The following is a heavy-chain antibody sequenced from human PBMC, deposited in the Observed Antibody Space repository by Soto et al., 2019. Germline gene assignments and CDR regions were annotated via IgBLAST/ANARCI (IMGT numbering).Heavy chain of an antibody. CDR2: IYYSGSN. Sequence: QLHLRESGPGLVKPSETLSLTCTVSGGSITSSSYYWGWIRQPPGKGLEWIGGIYYSGSNYYNPPLKSRVTISVDTSKNQFSLKLSSVTAADTAVYYCATQEVGGSYVYTFDPWGQGTLVTVSS. D-gene: IGHD1-26*01. CDR1: GGSITSSSYY. J-gene: IGHJ5*02. CDR3: ATQEVGGSYVYTFDP. V-gene: IGHV4-39*01.